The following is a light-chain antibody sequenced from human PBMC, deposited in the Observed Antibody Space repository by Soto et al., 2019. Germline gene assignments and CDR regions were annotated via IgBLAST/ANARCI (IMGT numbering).Light chain of an antibody. Sequence: QSALTQPASVCGSPGQSITISCTGTSSDVGAYTDVSWYQQHPGKAPQLMIYDVSNRPSGVYNRFSGSKSGNAAALTISGLQAEDEADYSCSSYTGSTPVVFGGGTKLSVL. V-gene: IGLV2-14*01. CDR1: SSDVGAYTD. CDR3: SSYTGSTPVV. J-gene: IGLJ2*01. CDR2: DVS.